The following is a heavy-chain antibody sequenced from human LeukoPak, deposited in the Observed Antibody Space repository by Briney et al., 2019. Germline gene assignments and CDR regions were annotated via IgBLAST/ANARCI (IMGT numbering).Heavy chain of an antibody. V-gene: IGHV4-59*08. CDR3: ARRHSSSWATLEY. Sequence: SETLSLTCTVSGGSISSYYWSWIRQPPGKGLEWVGFIHQCGNANFNSSLKSRVTMSVDTSKNQFSLKLSSVTAADTAVYYCARRHSSSWATLEYWGQGTLVTVSS. CDR2: IHQCGNA. D-gene: IGHD6-13*01. J-gene: IGHJ4*02. CDR1: GGSISSYY.